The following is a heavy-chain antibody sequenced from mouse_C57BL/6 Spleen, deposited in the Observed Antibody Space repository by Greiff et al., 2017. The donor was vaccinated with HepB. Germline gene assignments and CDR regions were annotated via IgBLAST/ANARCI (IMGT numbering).Heavy chain of an antibody. CDR3: ARAKLGYYAMDY. D-gene: IGHD4-1*01. CDR2: LSDGGSYT. V-gene: IGHV5-4*01. Sequence: EVQGVESGGGLVKPGGSLKLSCAASGFTFSSYAMSWVRQTPEKRLEWVATLSDGGSYTYYPDNVKGRFTISRDNAKNNLYLQMSHLKSEDTAMYYCARAKLGYYAMDYWGQGTSVTVSS. J-gene: IGHJ4*01. CDR1: GFTFSSYA.